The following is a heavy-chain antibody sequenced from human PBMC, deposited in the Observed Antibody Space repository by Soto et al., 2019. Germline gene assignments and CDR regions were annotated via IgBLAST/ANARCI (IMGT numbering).Heavy chain of an antibody. CDR3: GKGTAPAY. CDR2: IVGTGANT. J-gene: IGHJ4*02. CDR1: GFTFSNYA. Sequence: GGSLRLSCTASGFTFSNYAMSWFRQAPGKGLEWVSSIVGTGANTYYADSVKGRFTISRDNSKNILFLQVSSLRAEDTAVYYGGKGTAPAYWGQGTLVTVSS. V-gene: IGHV3-23*01.